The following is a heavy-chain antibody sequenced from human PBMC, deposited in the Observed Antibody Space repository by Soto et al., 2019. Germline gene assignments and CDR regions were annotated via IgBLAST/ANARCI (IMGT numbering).Heavy chain of an antibody. CDR2: TYYRSRWYS. V-gene: IGHV6-1*01. D-gene: IGHD3-16*01. CDR3: ARSEEDYDYYYYGLDV. Sequence: SQTLSLTCVGSGDTLSSNSVAWNWVRQSPSRGLEWLGRTYYRSRWYSDYAVSVRSRIDINADTSKNQVSLQLNSVTPEETAVYYCARSEEDYDYYYYGLDVWGQGTTVTVSS. J-gene: IGHJ6*02. CDR1: GDTLSSNSVA.